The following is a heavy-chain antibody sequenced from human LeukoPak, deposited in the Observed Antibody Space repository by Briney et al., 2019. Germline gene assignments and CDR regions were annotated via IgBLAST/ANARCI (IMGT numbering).Heavy chain of an antibody. CDR3: ARESRIYEGDGYHFDH. Sequence: NPSETLSLTCYVSGDSIRDYYWGWMRQPAGKEVEWIGRIYTGRSTDYNPSLRSRVTISLDQSKNQFSLKLTSVTAADTAIYYCARESRIYEGDGYHFDHWGQGSLVTVST. V-gene: IGHV4-4*07. J-gene: IGHJ4*02. CDR2: IYTGRST. D-gene: IGHD2-21*02. CDR1: GDSIRDYY.